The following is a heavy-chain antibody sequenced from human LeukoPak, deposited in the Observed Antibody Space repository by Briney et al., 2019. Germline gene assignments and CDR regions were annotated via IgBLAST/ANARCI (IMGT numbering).Heavy chain of an antibody. CDR3: ARVWGSGFGAFDI. V-gene: IGHV3-7*01. CDR1: GFTFSSFW. CDR2: IKQDGSEK. J-gene: IGHJ3*02. D-gene: IGHD3-16*01. Sequence: RGSLRLSCAASGFTFSSFWMSWVRQAPGKGLEWVANIKQDGSEKYSVDSVKGRFTISRDNAKNSLYLQMDSLRAEDTAVYYCARVWGSGFGAFDIWGQGTMVTVSS.